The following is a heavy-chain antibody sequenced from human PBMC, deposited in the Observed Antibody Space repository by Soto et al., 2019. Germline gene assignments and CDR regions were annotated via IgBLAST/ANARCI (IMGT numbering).Heavy chain of an antibody. CDR1: GFTFSSYA. CDR2: ISGSGGST. J-gene: IGHJ4*02. D-gene: IGHD6-19*01. CDR3: AKDGPQDPFSVAVAGLGFDY. Sequence: PGGSLRLSCAASGFTFSSYAMSWVRQAPGKGLEWVSAISGSGGSTYYADSVKGRFTISRDNSKNTLYLQMNSLRAEDTAVYYCAKDGPQDPFSVAVAGLGFDYWGQGTLVTVSS. V-gene: IGHV3-23*01.